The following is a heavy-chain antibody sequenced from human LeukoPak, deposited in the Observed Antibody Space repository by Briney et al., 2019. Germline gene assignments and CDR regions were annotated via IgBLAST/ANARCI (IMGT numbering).Heavy chain of an antibody. CDR2: ISYDESNK. J-gene: IGHJ4*02. D-gene: IGHD6-19*01. Sequence: GRSLRLSCAASGFTFSSSGMHWVRQAPGKGLEWVAVISYDESNKYYADSVKGRFTISRDKSKNTLYLQMNSLRAEDTAVYYCAKDVSEWLAFDYWGQGTLVTVSS. CDR1: GFTFSSSG. V-gene: IGHV3-30*18. CDR3: AKDVSEWLAFDY.